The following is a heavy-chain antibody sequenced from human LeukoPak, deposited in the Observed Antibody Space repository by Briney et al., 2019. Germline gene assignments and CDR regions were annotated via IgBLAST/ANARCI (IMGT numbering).Heavy chain of an antibody. V-gene: IGHV1-2*06. CDR3: TRGRITLIVVSPFDY. J-gene: IGHJ4*02. D-gene: IGHD3-22*01. CDR1: GYTFTGYY. CDR2: INPNSGGT. Sequence: ASVTVSCKASGYTFTGYYIHWVRQAPGQGLEWMGRINPNSGGTNYAQKFQGRVTMTRDTSISTAYMELNNLRPDGTAVYYCTRGRITLIVVSPFDYWGQGTLVTVSS.